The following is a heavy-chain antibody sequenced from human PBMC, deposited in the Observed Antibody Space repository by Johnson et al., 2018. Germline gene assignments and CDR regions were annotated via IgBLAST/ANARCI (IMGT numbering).Heavy chain of an antibody. J-gene: IGHJ1*01. CDR2: ISYDGSHK. Sequence: QVQLVESGGGVVQPGRSLRLSCAASGFTFSSYGMHWVRQAPGKGLEWVAVISYDGSHKYYADSVKSRFTISRDYSKKTVSLQMNSLRAEDTAVYYCARDYDGGNAYLFSYFHHWGQGTLVTVSS. V-gene: IGHV3-30*03. CDR1: GFTFSSYG. CDR3: ARDYDGGNAYLFSYFHH. D-gene: IGHD4-23*01.